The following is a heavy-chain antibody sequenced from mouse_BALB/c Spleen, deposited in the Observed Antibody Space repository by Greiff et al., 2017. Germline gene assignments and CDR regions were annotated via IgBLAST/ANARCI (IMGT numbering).Heavy chain of an antibody. J-gene: IGHJ3*01. CDR3: ASPTYGDYEGFAY. CDR2: ISDGGSYT. D-gene: IGHD2-13*01. V-gene: IGHV5-4*02. CDR1: GFTFSDYY. Sequence: EVKLVESGGGLVKPGGSLKLSCAASGFTFSDYYMYWVRQTPEKRLEWVATISDGGSYTYYPDSVKGRFTISRDNAKNNLYLQMSSLKSEDTAMYYCASPTYGDYEGFAYWGQGTLVTVSA.